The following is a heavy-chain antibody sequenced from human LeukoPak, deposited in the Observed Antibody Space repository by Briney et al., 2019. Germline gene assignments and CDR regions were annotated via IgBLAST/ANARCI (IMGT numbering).Heavy chain of an antibody. CDR1: GGTFSSYA. J-gene: IGHJ3*02. Sequence: ASVKVSCKASGGTFSSYAISWVRQAPGQGLEWMGRIIPILGIANYAQKFQGRVTITADKSTSTAYMELSSLRSEDTAVYYCARYLLYSSSSIDAFDIWGQGTVVTVSS. D-gene: IGHD6-13*01. V-gene: IGHV1-69*04. CDR3: ARYLLYSSSSIDAFDI. CDR2: IIPILGIA.